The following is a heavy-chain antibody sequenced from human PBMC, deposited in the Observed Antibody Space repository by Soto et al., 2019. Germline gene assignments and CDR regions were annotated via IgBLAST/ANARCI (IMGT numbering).Heavy chain of an antibody. Sequence: ASVKVSCKASGYTFTSYVISWVRQAPGQGLEWMGWISAYNGNTNYAQKLQGRVTMTTDTSTSTAYMELRSLRSDDTAVYYCARVNSGYDTGGYYYYYMDVWGKGTTVTVSS. CDR2: ISAYNGNT. J-gene: IGHJ6*03. D-gene: IGHD5-12*01. CDR3: ARVNSGYDTGGYYYYYMDV. CDR1: GYTFTSYV. V-gene: IGHV1-18*01.